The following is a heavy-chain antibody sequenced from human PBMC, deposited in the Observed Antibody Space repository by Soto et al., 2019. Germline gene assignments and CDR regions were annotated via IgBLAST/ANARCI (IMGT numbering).Heavy chain of an antibody. J-gene: IGHJ4*02. D-gene: IGHD3-22*01. V-gene: IGHV1-2*04. CDR1: GYTFTGYY. CDR2: INPNSGGT. Sequence: ASVKVSCKASGYTFTGYYMHWVRQAPGQGLEWMGWINPNSGGTNYAQKFQGWVTTTRDTSISTAYMELSRLRSDDTAVYYCARDRVQYYYDSSGYFDCWGQGTLVTVSS. CDR3: ARDRVQYYYDSSGYFDC.